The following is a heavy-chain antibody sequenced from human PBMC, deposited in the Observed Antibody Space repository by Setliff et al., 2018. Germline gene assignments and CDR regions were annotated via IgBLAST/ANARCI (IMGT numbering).Heavy chain of an antibody. V-gene: IGHV1-46*01. Sequence: ASVKVSCKASGYTFTSYYMHWVRQAPGQGLEWMGIINPSGGSTSYAQKFQGRVTMTRDTSTSTVYMELSSLRSEDTAVYYCARDGYSSGPHLYYYYYYSYMDVWGKGTTVTVSS. CDR3: ARDGYSSGPHLYYYYYYSYMDV. CDR1: GYTFTSYY. CDR2: INPSGGST. J-gene: IGHJ6*03. D-gene: IGHD6-19*01.